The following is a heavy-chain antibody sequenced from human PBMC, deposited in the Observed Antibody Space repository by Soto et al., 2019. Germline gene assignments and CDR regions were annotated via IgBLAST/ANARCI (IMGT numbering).Heavy chain of an antibody. V-gene: IGHV4-34*01. CDR2: INHSGST. Sequence: QVQLQQWGAGLLKPSETLSLTCAVYGGSFSDYYWSWIRQPPGKGLEWIGEINHSGSTNYNPSLKSRVTISVDTSKNQFSLKLSSVTAADTAVYYCARGYLRSGGALYWGQGTLVTVSS. J-gene: IGHJ4*02. CDR3: ARGYLRSGGALY. D-gene: IGHD3-16*01. CDR1: GGSFSDYY.